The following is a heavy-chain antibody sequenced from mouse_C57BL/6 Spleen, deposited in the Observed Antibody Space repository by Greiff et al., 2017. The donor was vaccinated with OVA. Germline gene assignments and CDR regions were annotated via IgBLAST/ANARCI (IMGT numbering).Heavy chain of an antibody. V-gene: IGHV1-64*01. CDR2: IHPNSGST. CDR1: GYTFTSYW. J-gene: IGHJ4*01. CDR3: ARQPNYYAIDY. Sequence: VQLHQPGAELVKPGASVKLSCKASGYTFTSYWMHWVKQRPGQGLEWIGMIHPNSGSTNYNEKFKSKATLTVDKSSSTADMQLSSLTSEDSAVYYWARQPNYYAIDYWGQGTSVTVSS.